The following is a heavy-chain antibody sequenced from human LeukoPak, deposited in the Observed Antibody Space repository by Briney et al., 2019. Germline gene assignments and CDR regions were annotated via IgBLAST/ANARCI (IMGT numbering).Heavy chain of an antibody. Sequence: ASVRVSCKASGGTFSSYAISWVRQAPGQGLEWMGRIIPIFGTANYAQKFQGRVTITTDESTSTAYMELSSLRSEDTAAYYCARGYAAAGIMGDAFDIWGQGTMVTVSS. V-gene: IGHV1-69*05. J-gene: IGHJ3*02. CDR1: GGTFSSYA. CDR2: IIPIFGTA. CDR3: ARGYAAAGIMGDAFDI. D-gene: IGHD6-13*01.